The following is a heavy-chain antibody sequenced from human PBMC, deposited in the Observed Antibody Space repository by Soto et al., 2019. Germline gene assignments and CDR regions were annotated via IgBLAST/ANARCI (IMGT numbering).Heavy chain of an antibody. Sequence: PGESLETSSKASGYSSTSYLLSWVRQMPEKGLEMIGSIDPSDSSTYYSPSFQGHVTISADKSMSTAYLQGSSLKASDTAMYYCARSCSGGSCVADYCYGMDVWGQGTTVTVSS. D-gene: IGHD2-15*01. J-gene: IGHJ6*02. V-gene: IGHV5-10-1*01. CDR3: ARSCSGGSCVADYCYGMDV. CDR2: IDPSDSST. CDR1: GYSSTSYL.